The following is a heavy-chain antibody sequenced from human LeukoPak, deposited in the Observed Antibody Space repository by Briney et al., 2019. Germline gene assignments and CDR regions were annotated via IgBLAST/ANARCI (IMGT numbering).Heavy chain of an antibody. CDR1: GFTFSSYS. CDR2: ISSSSSYI. D-gene: IGHD4-17*01. V-gene: IGHV3-21*01. Sequence: PGGSLRLSCAASGFTFSSYSMNWVRQAPGKGLEWVSSISSSSSYIYYADSVKGRFTISRDNAKNSLYLQMNSLRAEDTAVYYCARTLLTTVTPTFDYWGQGTLVTVSS. J-gene: IGHJ4*02. CDR3: ARTLLTTVTPTFDY.